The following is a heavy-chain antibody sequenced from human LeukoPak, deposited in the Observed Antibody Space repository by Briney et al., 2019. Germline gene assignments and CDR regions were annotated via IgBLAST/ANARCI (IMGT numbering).Heavy chain of an antibody. Sequence: GGSLRLSCAASGFPFSSYWLHWVRQAPGKGLVWVSRINSDGSTTSYADSVKGRFTISRDNAKNTLYLQMNSLRAEDTAVYYCARDTADDAFDIWGQGTMVTVSS. J-gene: IGHJ3*02. V-gene: IGHV3-74*01. CDR2: INSDGSTT. CDR1: GFPFSSYW. CDR3: ARDTADDAFDI.